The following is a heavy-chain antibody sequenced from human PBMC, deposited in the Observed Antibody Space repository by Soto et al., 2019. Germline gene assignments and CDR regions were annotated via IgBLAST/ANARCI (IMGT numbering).Heavy chain of an antibody. CDR3: ARGSSIAGLYYGMDV. CDR1: GGSISSGGYY. CDR2: NYYSGIT. V-gene: IGHV4-31*03. J-gene: IGHJ6*02. D-gene: IGHD6-6*01. Sequence: QVQLQESGPGLVKPSQTLSLTCTVSGGSISSGGYYWTWIRQHPGKGLEWIGYNYYSGITYYNPSLKSRVTISLDTSKNHSSLKLSSVTAADTAVYYCARGSSIAGLYYGMDVWGQGTTVTVSS.